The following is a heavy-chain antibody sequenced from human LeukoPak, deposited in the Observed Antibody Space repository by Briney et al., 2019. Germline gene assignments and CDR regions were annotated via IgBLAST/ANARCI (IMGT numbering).Heavy chain of an antibody. V-gene: IGHV3-11*04. D-gene: IGHD3-16*02. CDR1: GFTFSDYY. CDR2: ISSSAATI. Sequence: GGSLRLSCAASGFTFSDYYMSWIRQAPGKGLEWVSYISSSAATIYYADSVKGRFTISRDSAKKSLYLQMNSLRAEDTAVYYCARGPYDYVWGSYRRDYFDYWGQGTLVTVSS. CDR3: ARGPYDYVWGSYRRDYFDY. J-gene: IGHJ4*02.